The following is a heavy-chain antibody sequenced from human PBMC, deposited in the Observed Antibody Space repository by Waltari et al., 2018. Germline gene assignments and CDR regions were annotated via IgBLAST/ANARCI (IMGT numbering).Heavy chain of an antibody. J-gene: IGHJ4*02. CDR1: GGTLSSYA. CDR3: ASEWYCSGGSCYSFDY. CDR2: IIPIVGPA. V-gene: IGHV1-69*13. D-gene: IGHD2-15*01. Sequence: QVQLVQSGAVVKKPGSSVKVSCKASGGTLSSYAISWVRQAPGQGLGWMGGIIPIVGPANYAQKCQGRVTITADESTSTAYMVLFSLRSEDTAVYYCASEWYCSGGSCYSFDYCRQGTLVIVSS.